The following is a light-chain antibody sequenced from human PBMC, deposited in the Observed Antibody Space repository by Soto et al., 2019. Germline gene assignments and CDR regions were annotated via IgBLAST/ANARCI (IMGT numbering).Light chain of an antibody. CDR1: SSDVGGYNY. CDR2: EVS. J-gene: IGLJ1*01. Sequence: QSVLTQPPSASGSPGQSVTISCTGTSSDVGGYNYVSWYQQHPGKAPKLMIYEVSERPSGVPDRFSGSKSSNTASLTVSGLQAEDEADYYCSSYEGSNNFVFGTGTNV. V-gene: IGLV2-8*01. CDR3: SSYEGSNNFV.